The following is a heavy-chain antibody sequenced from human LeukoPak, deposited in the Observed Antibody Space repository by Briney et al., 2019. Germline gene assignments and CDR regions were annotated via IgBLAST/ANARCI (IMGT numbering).Heavy chain of an antibody. J-gene: IGHJ5*02. CDR3: ARRAVRGVSDWFDP. D-gene: IGHD3-10*01. V-gene: IGHV4-39*01. CDR2: IYYSGST. CDR1: GGSISSSSYY. Sequence: SETLSLTCTVSGGSISSSSYYGGWIRQPPGKGLEWIGSIYYSGSTYYNPSLKGRVTISVDTSKNQFSLKLSSVTAADTAVYYCARRAVRGVSDWFDPWGQGTLVTVSS.